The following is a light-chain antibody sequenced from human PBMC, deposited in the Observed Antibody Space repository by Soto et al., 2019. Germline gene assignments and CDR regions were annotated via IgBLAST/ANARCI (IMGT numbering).Light chain of an antibody. CDR3: QEYNGRSS. V-gene: IGKV3-15*01. CDR2: RTS. CDR1: QDVAGD. Sequence: VTTQSPATLSVSPGERATLSCRASQDVAGDLAWYQQKPGQPPRLLIYRTSTRATGVPARFSGSGSGTEFTLTISSLPSEDFAVYYCQEYNGRSSFGQGTKVEIK. J-gene: IGKJ1*01.